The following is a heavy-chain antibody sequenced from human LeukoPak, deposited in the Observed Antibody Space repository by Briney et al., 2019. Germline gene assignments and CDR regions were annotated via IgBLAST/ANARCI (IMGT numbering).Heavy chain of an antibody. Sequence: PGGSLRLSCAASGFTFSSYGMHWVRQAPGKGLEWVAVISYDGSNKYYADSVKGRFTISRDNSKNTLYLQMNSLRAEDTAVYYCARGGSVVIAPLNWFDPWGQGTLVTVSS. CDR1: GFTFSSYG. J-gene: IGHJ5*02. V-gene: IGHV3-30*03. CDR2: ISYDGSNK. D-gene: IGHD2-21*01. CDR3: ARGGSVVIAPLNWFDP.